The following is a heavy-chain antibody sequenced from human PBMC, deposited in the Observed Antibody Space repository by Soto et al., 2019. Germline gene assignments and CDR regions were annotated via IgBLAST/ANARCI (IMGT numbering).Heavy chain of an antibody. J-gene: IGHJ6*02. D-gene: IGHD5-12*01. CDR3: AAPRTDGYKVPDPSTYYYYGLDI. CDR1: GGSFSTYA. Sequence: SVKVSCKASGGSFSTYAISWVRQAPGQGLEWMGGIIPIFGTPNYAQKFQGRVTITADRSTSTAYLELNSLRSEDTAVYYCAAPRTDGYKVPDPSTYYYYGLDIWGQGTTVTVSS. CDR2: IIPIFGTP. V-gene: IGHV1-69*06.